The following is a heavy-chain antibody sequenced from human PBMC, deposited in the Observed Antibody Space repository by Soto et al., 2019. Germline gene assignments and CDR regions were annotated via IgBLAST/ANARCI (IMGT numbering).Heavy chain of an antibody. V-gene: IGHV3-23*01. Sequence: EVQLLESGGGLVQPGGSLRLSCAASGFTFSSYAMSWVRQAPGKGLEWVSAISGSGGSTYYADSVKGRFTISRDNSKNTLYLQMNSLRAEDTAVYYCAKVQGNAYNWNDVYFDYWGQGTLVTVSS. CDR2: ISGSGGST. J-gene: IGHJ4*02. D-gene: IGHD1-1*01. CDR3: AKVQGNAYNWNDVYFDY. CDR1: GFTFSSYA.